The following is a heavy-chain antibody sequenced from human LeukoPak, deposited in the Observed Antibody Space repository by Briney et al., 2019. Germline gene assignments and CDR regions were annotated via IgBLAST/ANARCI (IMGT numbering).Heavy chain of an antibody. Sequence: SETLSLTCTVSGGSVSSGGYYWSWIRQPPGKGLEWIGYIYYSGSTNYNPSLKSRVTISVDTSKNQFSLKLSSVTAADTAVYYCAGLLWFGEKYYFDYWGQGTRVTVSS. J-gene: IGHJ4*02. CDR3: AGLLWFGEKYYFDY. V-gene: IGHV4-61*08. CDR1: GGSVSSGGYY. CDR2: IYYSGST. D-gene: IGHD3-10*01.